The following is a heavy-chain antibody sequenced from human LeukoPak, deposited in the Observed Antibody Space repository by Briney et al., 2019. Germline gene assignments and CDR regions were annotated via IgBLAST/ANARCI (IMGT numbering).Heavy chain of an antibody. J-gene: IGHJ4*02. CDR2: IYSGSST. Sequence: GGSLRLSCAASGFTFSSYGMHWVRQAPGKGLEWVSVIYSGSSTYYADPVRGRFIISRDNSKNTLYLQMNSLRAEDTAVYYCARVFQRDYYFDYWGQGTLVTVSS. CDR3: ARVFQRDYYFDY. V-gene: IGHV3-NL1*01. CDR1: GFTFSSYG. D-gene: IGHD6-25*01.